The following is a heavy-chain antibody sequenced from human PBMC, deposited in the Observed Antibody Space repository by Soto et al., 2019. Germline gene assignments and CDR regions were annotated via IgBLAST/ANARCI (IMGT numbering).Heavy chain of an antibody. Sequence: SETLSLTCAVYGGSFSGYYWSWIRKPPGKGLEWIGEINHSGSTNYNPSLKSRVTISVDTSKNQFSLKLSSVTAADTAVYYCATTTLDHSEYYGMDVWGQGTTVTVSS. CDR3: ATTTLDHSEYYGMDV. J-gene: IGHJ6*02. D-gene: IGHD4-4*01. V-gene: IGHV4-34*01. CDR2: INHSGST. CDR1: GGSFSGYY.